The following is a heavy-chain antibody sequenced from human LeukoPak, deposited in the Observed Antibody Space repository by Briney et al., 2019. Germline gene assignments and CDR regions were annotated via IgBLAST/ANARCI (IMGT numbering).Heavy chain of an antibody. Sequence: GGSLRLSCAASGFTFSSYAMHWVRQAPGKGLEWVAVMSYDGSNKYYADSVKGRFTISRDNSKNTLYLQMDSLRTEDTAVYYCARDKTFGYYYFDYWGQGTLVTVSS. D-gene: IGHD3-10*01. V-gene: IGHV3-30*04. CDR2: MSYDGSNK. J-gene: IGHJ4*02. CDR3: ARDKTFGYYYFDY. CDR1: GFTFSSYA.